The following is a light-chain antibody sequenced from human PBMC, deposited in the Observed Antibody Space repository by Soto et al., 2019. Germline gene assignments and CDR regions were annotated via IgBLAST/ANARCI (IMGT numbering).Light chain of an antibody. J-gene: IGLJ1*01. CDR1: SSNIGAGYD. Sequence: QSVLTQPPSVSGDPGQRVTISCTGSSSNIGAGYDVHWYQQLPGTAPKLLIYGNNNRPSGVPDRFSGSKSGTSASLAITGLQAEDEADYYCQSYDRSLSGRVFGTGTKLTVL. V-gene: IGLV1-40*01. CDR3: QSYDRSLSGRV. CDR2: GNN.